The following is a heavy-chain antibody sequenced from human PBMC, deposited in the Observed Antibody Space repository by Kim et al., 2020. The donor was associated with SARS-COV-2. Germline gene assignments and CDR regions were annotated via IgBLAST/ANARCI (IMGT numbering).Heavy chain of an antibody. V-gene: IGHV1-18*01. D-gene: IGHD3-10*01. J-gene: IGHJ6*02. Sequence: YAQQLQGSVTMTTETSTSTAYMELRSLRSDDTAVYCCARERGGFYYGMDVWGQGTTVTVSS. CDR3: ARERGGFYYGMDV.